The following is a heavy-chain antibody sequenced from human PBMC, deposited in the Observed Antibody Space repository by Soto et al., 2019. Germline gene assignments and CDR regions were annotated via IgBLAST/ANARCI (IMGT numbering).Heavy chain of an antibody. V-gene: IGHV5-10-1*01. CDR3: ARQRYDSRGYYSWFDS. Sequence: GESLTISCKGSGYRFSNYWISWVRQMPGKGLEWMGRIDPSDSNTKHSPSFQGHVIISADKSISTAYLQWSSLKASDTAMYYCARQRYDSRGYYSWFDSWGQGTLVTVSS. D-gene: IGHD3-22*01. CDR2: IDPSDSNT. CDR1: GYRFSNYW. J-gene: IGHJ5*01.